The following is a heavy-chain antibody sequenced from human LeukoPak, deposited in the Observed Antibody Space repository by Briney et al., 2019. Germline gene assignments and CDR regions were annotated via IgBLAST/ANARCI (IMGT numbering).Heavy chain of an antibody. CDR3: AREITKYYFDY. CDR2: ISYDGSNK. Sequence: GGSLRLSCAASGFTFSSYAMHWVRQAPGKGLEWVAVISYDGSNKYYADSVKGRFTISRDNSKNTLYLQMNSLRAEDTAVYYCAREITKYYFDYWGQGTLVTVSS. CDR1: GFTFSSYA. J-gene: IGHJ4*02. D-gene: IGHD3-10*01. V-gene: IGHV3-30*04.